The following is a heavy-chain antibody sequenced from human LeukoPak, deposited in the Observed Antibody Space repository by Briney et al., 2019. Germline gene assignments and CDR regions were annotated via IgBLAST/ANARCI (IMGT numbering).Heavy chain of an antibody. CDR3: ARESEYDFWTGSYFDY. CDR1: GFTFSSYN. J-gene: IGHJ4*02. V-gene: IGHV3-21*01. Sequence: GGSLRLSCAASGFTFSSYNMNWVRQAPGKGLEWVSSISTSSSYIYYADSVKGRFTISRDNAKNSLYLQMNSLRAEDTAVYYCARESEYDFWTGSYFDYWGQGTLVTVSS. CDR2: ISTSSSYI. D-gene: IGHD3-3*01.